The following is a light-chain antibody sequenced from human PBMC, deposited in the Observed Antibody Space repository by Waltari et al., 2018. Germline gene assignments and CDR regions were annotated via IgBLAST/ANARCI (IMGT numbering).Light chain of an antibody. CDR1: QSLLYSSNNKNY. V-gene: IGKV4-1*01. CDR3: QQHYGVLWT. CDR2: WAS. J-gene: IGKJ1*01. Sequence: IVMTQSPDSLAVSLGERATINCKSSQSLLYSSNNKNYLAWYQQKPGQPPKLLIYWASTRESGVPDRFSGSGSGTDFNLTISTLQAEDVAVYYCQQHYGVLWTFGQGTKVEI.